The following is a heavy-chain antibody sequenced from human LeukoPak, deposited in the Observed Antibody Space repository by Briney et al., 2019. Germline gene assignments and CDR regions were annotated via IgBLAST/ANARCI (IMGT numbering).Heavy chain of an antibody. CDR1: GFTFRSYS. CDR2: ISSTSGTI. Sequence: GGSLRLSCAASGFTFRSYSMHWVRQAPGKGLEWVSYISSTSGTIYYADSVKGRFTISRDNAKNSLYLQMNSLRDEDTAVYYCARAAPYYYDSSGYSAFDSWGQGTMVTVSA. CDR3: ARAAPYYYDSSGYSAFDS. V-gene: IGHV3-48*02. D-gene: IGHD3-22*01. J-gene: IGHJ3*02.